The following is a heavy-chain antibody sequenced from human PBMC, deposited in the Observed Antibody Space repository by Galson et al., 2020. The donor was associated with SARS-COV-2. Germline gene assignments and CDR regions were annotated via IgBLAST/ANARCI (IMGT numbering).Heavy chain of an antibody. CDR2: ISAYNGNT. Sequence: ASVKVSCKASGYTFTSYGISWVRQAPGQGLEWMGWISAYNGNTNYAQKLQGRVTMTTDTSTSTAYMELRSLRSDDTAVYYCARDIWGWSIVGATMPGGMDVWGQGTTVTVSS. J-gene: IGHJ6*02. CDR3: ARDIWGWSIVGATMPGGMDV. D-gene: IGHD1-26*01. CDR1: GYTFTSYG. V-gene: IGHV1-18*04.